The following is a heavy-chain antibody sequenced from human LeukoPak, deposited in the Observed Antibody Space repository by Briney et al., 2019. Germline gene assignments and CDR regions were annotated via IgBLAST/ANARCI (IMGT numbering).Heavy chain of an antibody. CDR2: IYHSGST. V-gene: IGHV4-4*02. J-gene: IGHJ4*02. CDR1: GGSISSSNW. Sequence: SETLSLTCAVSGGSISSSNWWSWVRQPPGKGLEWIGEIYHSGSTNYNPSLKSRVTISVDKSKNQFSLKLSSVTAADTAVYYCARSKGGYCSSTSCARFDYWGQGTLVTVSS. CDR3: ARSKGGYCSSTSCARFDY. D-gene: IGHD2-2*01.